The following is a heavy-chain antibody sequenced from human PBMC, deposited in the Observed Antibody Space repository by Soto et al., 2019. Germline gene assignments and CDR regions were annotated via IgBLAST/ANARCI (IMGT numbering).Heavy chain of an antibody. J-gene: IGHJ3*02. V-gene: IGHV3-48*02. Sequence: GGSLRLSCATSGFTFSTYSMNWVRQAPGKGLECVSWIYSSGETIYYTDSVKGRFTISRDNAESSLSLQMNSLRDEDTAVYYSVRDHLYAFDIWGQGTTVTVSS. CDR3: VRDHLYAFDI. CDR1: GFTFSTYS. CDR2: IYSSGETI.